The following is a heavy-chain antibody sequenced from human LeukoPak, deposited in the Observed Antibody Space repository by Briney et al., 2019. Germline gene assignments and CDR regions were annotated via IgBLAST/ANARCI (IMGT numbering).Heavy chain of an antibody. CDR2: LSWNSGSI. V-gene: IGHV3-9*01. CDR1: GFTFEDYA. Sequence: GGSLRLSCAASGFTFEDYAMHWVRHAPGRGLEWVSGLSWNSGSIGHADSVKGRFTISRDDAKNSLYLQMNSLRAEDTALYYCAKDMERDILTAYDAFDMWGQGTMVTVSS. J-gene: IGHJ3*02. D-gene: IGHD3-9*01. CDR3: AKDMERDILTAYDAFDM.